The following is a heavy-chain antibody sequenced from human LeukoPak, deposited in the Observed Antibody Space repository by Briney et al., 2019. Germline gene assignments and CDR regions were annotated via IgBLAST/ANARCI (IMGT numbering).Heavy chain of an antibody. V-gene: IGHV3-23*01. CDR1: GFTFSSYG. Sequence: GGTLRLSCAASGFTFSSYGMSWVRQAPGKGLEWVSAISGSGGSTYYADSVKGRFTISGDNSKNTLYPQMNSLRAEDTAVYYCAYYYDSSGYPAADYWGQGTLVTVSS. J-gene: IGHJ4*02. CDR2: ISGSGGST. D-gene: IGHD3-22*01. CDR3: AYYYDSSGYPAADY.